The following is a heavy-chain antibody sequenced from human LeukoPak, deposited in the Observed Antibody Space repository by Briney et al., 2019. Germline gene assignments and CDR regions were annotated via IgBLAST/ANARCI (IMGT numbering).Heavy chain of an antibody. Sequence: GGSLRLSCAASGFTFSNYSMNWVRQAPGKGLEWVSSISSSSSYTYYADSVKGRFTISRDNAKNSLYLQMNSLRAEDTAVYYCARDGLGSTADYWGQGTLVTVSS. J-gene: IGHJ4*02. CDR1: GFTFSNYS. CDR3: ARDGLGSTADY. V-gene: IGHV3-21*01. D-gene: IGHD1-1*01. CDR2: ISSSSSYT.